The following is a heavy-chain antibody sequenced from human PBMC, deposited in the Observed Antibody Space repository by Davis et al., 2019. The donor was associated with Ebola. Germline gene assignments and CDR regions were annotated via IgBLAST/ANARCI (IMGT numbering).Heavy chain of an antibody. CDR1: GGSISSYY. Sequence: SETLSLTCTVSGGSISSYYWSWIRQPPGKGLEWIGYITYSGSTNYNPSLKSRVTISVDSSKNQFSLKLSSVTAADTAMYYCARGGREGYNDYWGQGTLVTVSS. CDR2: ITYSGST. D-gene: IGHD5-24*01. V-gene: IGHV4-59*01. CDR3: ARGGREGYNDY. J-gene: IGHJ4*02.